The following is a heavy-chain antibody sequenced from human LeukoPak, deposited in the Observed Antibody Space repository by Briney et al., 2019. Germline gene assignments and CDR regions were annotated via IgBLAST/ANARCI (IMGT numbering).Heavy chain of an antibody. CDR3: AKHLRMGASSEGDY. CDR2: ISGSGGST. D-gene: IGHD1-26*01. J-gene: IGHJ4*02. Sequence: PGGSLRLSCAASGLTFSIYAMSWVRQAPGKGLEWVSAISGSGGSTYYADSVKGRFTISRDNSKNTLYLQMNSLRAEDTAVYFCAKHLRMGASSEGDYWGQGTLVTVSS. CDR1: GLTFSIYA. V-gene: IGHV3-23*01.